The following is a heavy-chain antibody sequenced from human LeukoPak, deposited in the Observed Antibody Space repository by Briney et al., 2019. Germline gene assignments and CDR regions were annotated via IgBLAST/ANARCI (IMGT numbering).Heavy chain of an antibody. Sequence: GGSLRLSCAASGFTFSDHYMDWVRQAPGKGLEWVAFLRYDGSTKYYADSVKGRFTISRDNSKNTLYLQMNSLRPEDTAVYCCANGYEFESWGQGALVTVSS. D-gene: IGHD2-2*01. CDR3: ANGYEFES. CDR1: GFTFSDHY. J-gene: IGHJ4*02. V-gene: IGHV3-30*02. CDR2: LRYDGSTK.